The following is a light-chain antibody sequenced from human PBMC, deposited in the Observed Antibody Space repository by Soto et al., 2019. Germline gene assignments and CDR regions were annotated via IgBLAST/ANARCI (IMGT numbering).Light chain of an antibody. CDR2: GAS. CDR3: QQYGGAPRVT. V-gene: IGKV3-20*01. Sequence: ELVLTQAPGTLSLSPGERATLSCRAGQSVSSNYLAWYHQTPGQAPRLLIYGASSRATGIPDRFSGSGSGTDFTLTISRLEPGDFAVYYCQQYGGAPRVTFGGGTKVEIK. J-gene: IGKJ4*01. CDR1: QSVSSNY.